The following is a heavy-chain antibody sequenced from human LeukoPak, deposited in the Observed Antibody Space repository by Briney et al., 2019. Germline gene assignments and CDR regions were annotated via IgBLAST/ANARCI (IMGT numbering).Heavy chain of an antibody. CDR3: AKGKGTGSYYYFDY. CDR2: ISDSAGST. Sequence: GGSLRLSCAASGFTFTNYAMSWVRQAPGKGLEWVSSISDSAGSTYYADSVKGRFTISRDNSKNILYLQMNSLTAEDTAVYHCAKGKGTGSYYYFDYWGQGTLVIVSS. D-gene: IGHD1-26*01. V-gene: IGHV3-23*01. CDR1: GFTFTNYA. J-gene: IGHJ4*02.